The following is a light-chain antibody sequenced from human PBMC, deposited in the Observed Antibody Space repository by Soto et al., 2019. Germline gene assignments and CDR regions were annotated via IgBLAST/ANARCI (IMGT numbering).Light chain of an antibody. Sequence: DIQMTQSPSSLSASVGDRVTITCRASRNINPYLNWYQQKPGKAPRLLISAASSLQSGVPSRFSGSGSGTDFTLTISSLQLEDFATYYCQQTYTAPRTFGQGTKVEIK. CDR1: RNINPY. CDR2: AAS. J-gene: IGKJ1*01. V-gene: IGKV1-39*01. CDR3: QQTYTAPRT.